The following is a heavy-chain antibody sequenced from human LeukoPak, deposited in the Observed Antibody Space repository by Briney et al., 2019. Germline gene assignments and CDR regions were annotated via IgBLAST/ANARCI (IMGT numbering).Heavy chain of an antibody. V-gene: IGHV3-23*01. Sequence: PGGSLRLSCVASGFNFTAFVMSWVRQAPGKGLEWVSVLRRSDSIPNYADSVKGRFTISRDNSKNTVSLQMNSLRPEDTAMYYCAKGGWLQLGARGNLDYWGQGTLVTVSS. CDR1: GFNFTAFV. CDR3: AKGGWLQLGARGNLDY. J-gene: IGHJ4*02. CDR2: LRRSDSIP. D-gene: IGHD5-24*01.